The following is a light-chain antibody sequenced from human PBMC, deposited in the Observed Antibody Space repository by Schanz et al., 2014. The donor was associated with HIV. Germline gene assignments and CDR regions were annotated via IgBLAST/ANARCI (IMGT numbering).Light chain of an antibody. V-gene: IGLV1-40*01. CDR3: AAWDDSLKAWV. Sequence: QSVLTQPPSVSAAPGQRVTISCTGSRSNIGAGYDVHWYQHLPGTAPKLLIYGSTNRPSGVPDRFSGSKSGTSAPLAISGLQSEDEAHYYCAAWDDSLKAWVFGGGTQLTVL. CDR2: GST. CDR1: RSNIGAGYD. J-gene: IGLJ3*02.